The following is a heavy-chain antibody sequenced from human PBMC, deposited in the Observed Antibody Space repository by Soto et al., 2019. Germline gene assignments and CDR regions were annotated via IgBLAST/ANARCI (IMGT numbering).Heavy chain of an antibody. D-gene: IGHD5-18*01. J-gene: IGHJ4*02. CDR2: ISSNGGST. CDR3: VKILQYSYGLPH. V-gene: IGHV3-64D*06. CDR1: GFTSSNYW. Sequence: PGGSLRLSCAASGFTSSNYWMHWVRQAPGKGLEYVSVISSNGGSTYYADSVKGRFTISRDNSKNTLYLQMSSLRAEDTAVYYCVKILQYSYGLPHWGQGTLVTVSS.